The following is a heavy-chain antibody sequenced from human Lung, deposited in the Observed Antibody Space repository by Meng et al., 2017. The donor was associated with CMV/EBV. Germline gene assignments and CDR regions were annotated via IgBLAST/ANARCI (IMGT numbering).Heavy chain of an antibody. D-gene: IGHD6-13*01. CDR2: IYHSAST. Sequence: PSSGGSTRSSSWWSWVRQPPGKGLEWIGEIYHSASTTYHPSLKSRVTISVDKSKNQFSLKLSSVTAADTAVYYCARDSGYQQGLDYWGQGTLVTVSS. J-gene: IGHJ4*02. V-gene: IGHV4-4*02. CDR3: ARDSGYQQGLDY. CDR1: GGSTRSSSW.